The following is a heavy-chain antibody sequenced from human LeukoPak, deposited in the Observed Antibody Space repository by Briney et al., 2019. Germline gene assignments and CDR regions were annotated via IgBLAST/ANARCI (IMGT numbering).Heavy chain of an antibody. D-gene: IGHD4-17*01. V-gene: IGHV3-30*18. J-gene: IGHJ4*02. CDR1: GFSFISYG. CDR2: ISDDGRSK. CDR3: AKRPSDYGDYVSYFDY. Sequence: GGSLRLSCGASGFSFISYGMHWVRQAPGKGLEGVGVISDDGRSKDYADSVKGRFTISRDNFKDTLYLQMNSLRAEDTAVYYCAKRPSDYGDYVSYFDYWGRGTLVTVSS.